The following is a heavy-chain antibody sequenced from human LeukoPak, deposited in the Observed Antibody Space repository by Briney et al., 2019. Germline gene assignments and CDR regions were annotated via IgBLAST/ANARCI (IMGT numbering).Heavy chain of an antibody. CDR2: IYTSGST. Sequence: SETLSLTCTVSGGSISSGSYYWSWIRQPAGKGLEWIGRIYTSGSTNYNPSLKSRVTISVDTSKNQFSLKLSSVTAADTAVYYCARQNGLLLWFGEPGYYYMDVWGKGTTVTVSS. CDR3: ARQNGLLLWFGEPGYYYMDV. CDR1: GGSISSGSYY. J-gene: IGHJ6*03. V-gene: IGHV4-61*02. D-gene: IGHD3-10*01.